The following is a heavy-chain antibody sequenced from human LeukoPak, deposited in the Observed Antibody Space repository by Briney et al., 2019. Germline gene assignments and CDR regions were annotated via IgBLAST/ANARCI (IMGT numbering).Heavy chain of an antibody. CDR1: GYRFNRYW. CDR2: IYPGDSDT. Sequence: GESLKISCKGSGYRFNRYWIGWVRQMPGKGLEWMGIIYPGDSDTRHSPTFQGQVTISADKSINTAYVQWSSLKASDTAMYYCARQNDGFDVWGQGTMVTVSS. CDR3: ARQNDGFDV. V-gene: IGHV5-51*01. J-gene: IGHJ3*01.